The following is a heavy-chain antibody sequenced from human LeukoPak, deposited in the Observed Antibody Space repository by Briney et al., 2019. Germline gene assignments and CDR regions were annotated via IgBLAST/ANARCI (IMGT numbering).Heavy chain of an antibody. CDR1: GYTFTSYD. CDR2: MNPNSGNT. CDR3: ARGPLLRYFDWLFNVDIWFDP. Sequence: ASVKGSCKASGYTFTSYDINWVREATGQGLEWMGWMNPNSGNTGYAQKFQGRVTMTRNTSISTAYMELSSLRSEDTAVYYCARGPLLRYFDWLFNVDIWFDPWGQGTLVTVSS. V-gene: IGHV1-8*01. J-gene: IGHJ5*02. D-gene: IGHD3-9*01.